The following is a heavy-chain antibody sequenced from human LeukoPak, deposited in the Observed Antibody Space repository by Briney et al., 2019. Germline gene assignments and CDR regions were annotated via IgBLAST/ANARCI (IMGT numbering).Heavy chain of an antibody. CDR3: AKEYCGGDCPTDVPDY. D-gene: IGHD2-21*02. J-gene: IGHJ4*02. CDR1: GFTFSSRG. CDR2: ISYDGSNK. V-gene: IGHV3-30*18. Sequence: GGSLRLSCAASGFTFSSRGMHWVRQAPGKGLEWVAVISYDGSNKYYADSVKGRFTISRGNSKNTPYLRMNSLRAEDTAVYYCAKEYCGGDCPTDVPDYWGQGTLVTVSS.